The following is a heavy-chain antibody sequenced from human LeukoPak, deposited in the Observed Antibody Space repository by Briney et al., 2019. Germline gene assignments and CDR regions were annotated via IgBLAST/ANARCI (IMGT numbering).Heavy chain of an antibody. CDR1: GFTVSSNY. D-gene: IGHD5-24*01. J-gene: IGHJ3*02. V-gene: IGHV3-66*01. Sequence: GGSLRLSCVASGFTVSSNYISWVRQAPGKGLEWVSVIYSGGTTDYKDSVRDRFIISRDNSKNTLYLQMNSLRAEDTAVYYCAKEMATMNAFDIWGQGTMVTVSS. CDR3: AKEMATMNAFDI. CDR2: IYSGGTT.